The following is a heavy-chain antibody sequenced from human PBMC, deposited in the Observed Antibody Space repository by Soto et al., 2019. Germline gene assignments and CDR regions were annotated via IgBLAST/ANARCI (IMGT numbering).Heavy chain of an antibody. CDR3: ARDRDYSKPMGGEPFDP. J-gene: IGHJ5*02. CDR2: IWYAGSNK. D-gene: IGHD4-4*01. CDR1: GFTFSSYG. Sequence: QVQLVESGGGVVQPGRSLRLSCAASGFTFSSYGMHWVRQAPGKGLEWVAVIWYAGSNKYYADSVKGRFTISRDNSKNTLYLQMNSLRAEDTAVYYCARDRDYSKPMGGEPFDPWGQGTLVTVSS. V-gene: IGHV3-33*01.